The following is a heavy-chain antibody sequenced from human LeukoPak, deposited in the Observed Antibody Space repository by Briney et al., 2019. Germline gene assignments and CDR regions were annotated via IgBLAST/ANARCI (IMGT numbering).Heavy chain of an antibody. CDR1: GGTFSSYA. CDR2: IIPIFGTA. J-gene: IGHJ5*02. CDR3: GRDPLYSSGWYYFGPRGYNWFDP. V-gene: IGHV1-69*13. D-gene: IGHD6-19*01. Sequence: SVKVSCKASGGTFSSYAISWVRQAPGQGLEWMGGIIPIFGTANYAQKFQGRVTITADESTSTAYMELSSLRSEDTAVYYCGRDPLYSSGWYYFGPRGYNWFDPWGQGTLVTVSS.